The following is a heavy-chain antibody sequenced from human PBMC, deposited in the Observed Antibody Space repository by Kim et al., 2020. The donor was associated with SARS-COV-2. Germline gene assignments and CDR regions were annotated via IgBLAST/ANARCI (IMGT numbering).Heavy chain of an antibody. J-gene: IGHJ5*02. Sequence: SETLSLTCTVSGGSISSSSYYWGWIRQPPGKGLEWIGSIYYSGSTYYNPSLKSRVTISVDTSKNQFSLKLSSVTAADTAVYYCARRAWFGEVWWGNWFDPWGQGTLVTVSS. V-gene: IGHV4-39*01. D-gene: IGHD3-10*01. CDR2: IYYSGST. CDR3: ARRAWFGEVWWGNWFDP. CDR1: GGSISSSSYY.